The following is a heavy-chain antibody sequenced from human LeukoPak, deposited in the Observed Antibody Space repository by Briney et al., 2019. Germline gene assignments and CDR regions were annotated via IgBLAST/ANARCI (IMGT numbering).Heavy chain of an antibody. J-gene: IGHJ4*02. V-gene: IGHV3-15*01. CDR3: TTAGPYYGSGSIPVDY. CDR1: GFTFSNAW. Sequence: GGSLRLSCAASGFTFSNAWMIWVRQAPGKGLEWGGRIKSKTDGGTTDYAAPVKGRFTISRDDSKNTLYLQMNSLKTEDTAVYYCTTAGPYYGSGSIPVDYWGQGTLVTVSS. D-gene: IGHD3-10*01. CDR2: IKSKTDGGTT.